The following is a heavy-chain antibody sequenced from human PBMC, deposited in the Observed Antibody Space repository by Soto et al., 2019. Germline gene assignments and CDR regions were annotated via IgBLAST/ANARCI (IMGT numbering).Heavy chain of an antibody. V-gene: IGHV3-30*03. J-gene: IGHJ4*02. CDR1: GFTVSTYG. CDR2: ISRDGGTK. Sequence: QVQLVESGGGVVQPGRSLRLSCAVSGFTVSTYGMHWVRQAPGKGLEWVAVISRDGGTKYYADSVKGRFTISRDNSRKQMFLEMNSLRGDDMAVYYCTGEVASGYWGQGTLVTVSS. CDR3: TGEVASGY. D-gene: IGHD2-8*02.